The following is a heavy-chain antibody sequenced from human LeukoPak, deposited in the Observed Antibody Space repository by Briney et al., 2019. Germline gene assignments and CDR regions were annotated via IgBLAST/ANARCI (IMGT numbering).Heavy chain of an antibody. CDR2: TNHSGST. D-gene: IGHD2-2*01. V-gene: IGHV4-34*01. CDR1: RGSFSGYY. CDR3: ARPSFGDAFDI. Sequence: SETLSLTCAVYRGSFSGYYWSWIRQPPGKGLEWIGETNHSGSTNYNPSLKSRVTISVDTSKNQFSLKLSSVTTADTAVYYCARPSFGDAFDIWGQGTMVTVSS. J-gene: IGHJ3*02.